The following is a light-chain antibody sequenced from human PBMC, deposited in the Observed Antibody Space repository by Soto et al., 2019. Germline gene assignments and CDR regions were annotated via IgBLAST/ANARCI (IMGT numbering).Light chain of an antibody. J-gene: IGLJ1*01. Sequence: QSVLTQPASVSGSPGQSITISCTGTSSDVGSYNYVSWYQQHPDKAPKLMIYDVSKRPSGVSNRFSGSKSGNTASLTISGLQAEDEADYYCSSYTGSSTPYVFGTGTKVTVL. CDR2: DVS. V-gene: IGLV2-14*01. CDR3: SSYTGSSTPYV. CDR1: SSDVGSYNY.